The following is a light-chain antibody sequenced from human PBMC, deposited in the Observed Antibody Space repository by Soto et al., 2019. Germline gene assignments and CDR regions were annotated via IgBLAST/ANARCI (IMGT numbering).Light chain of an antibody. CDR1: TSNIGSNY. Sequence: VLTQPPSASGTPGQGVTISCSGSTSNIGSNYVYWYQQLPGTAPKLLIYRNNQRPSGVPDRFSGSKSGTSASLAISGLRSDDEADYFCATWDDTLNGFYVFGTGTKVTVL. J-gene: IGLJ1*01. V-gene: IGLV1-47*01. CDR3: ATWDDTLNGFYV. CDR2: RNN.